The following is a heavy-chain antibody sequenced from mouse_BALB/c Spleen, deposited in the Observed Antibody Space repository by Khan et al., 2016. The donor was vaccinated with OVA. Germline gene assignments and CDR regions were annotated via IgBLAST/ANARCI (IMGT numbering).Heavy chain of an antibody. V-gene: IGHV1-7*01. CDR3: ARRGLRWDFDY. D-gene: IGHD1-1*01. CDR2: INPSTAYT. CDR1: GYTFINYW. Sequence: QVQLQQSGAELAKPVASVKMSCKASGYTFINYWILWVKQRPGQGLEWIGYINPSTAYTEYNQNFKDKATLTADNSSRTAYMQLSSLTSEDSAVYYCARRGLRWDFDYWGQGTTLTVSS. J-gene: IGHJ2*01.